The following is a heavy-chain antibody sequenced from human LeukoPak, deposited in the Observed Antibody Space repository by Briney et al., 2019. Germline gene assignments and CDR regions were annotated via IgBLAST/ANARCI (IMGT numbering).Heavy chain of an antibody. CDR1: GFTFSSHA. Sequence: GGSLRLSCAASGFTFSSHAMSWVRQAPGKGLEWVSAISGSGGSTYYADSVKGRFTISRDNSKNTLYLQMNSLRAEDTAVYYCARDDSSSWYDFWFDPWGQGTLVTVSS. V-gene: IGHV3-23*01. CDR3: ARDDSSSWYDFWFDP. J-gene: IGHJ5*02. D-gene: IGHD6-13*01. CDR2: ISGSGGST.